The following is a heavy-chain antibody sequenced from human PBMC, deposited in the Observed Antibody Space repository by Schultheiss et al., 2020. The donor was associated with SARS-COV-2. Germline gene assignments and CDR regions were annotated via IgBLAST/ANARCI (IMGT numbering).Heavy chain of an antibody. CDR1: GGSISSGSYY. V-gene: IGHV4-61*10. D-gene: IGHD3-22*01. J-gene: IGHJ6*02. CDR2: IYYSGST. CDR3: TTPTDYYDSSGYARYYYYGMDV. Sequence: SETLSLTCTVSGGSISSGSYYWSWIRQPAGKGLEWIGYIYYSGSTNYNPSLKSRVTISVDTSKNQFSLKLSSVTAADTAVYYCTTPTDYYDSSGYARYYYYGMDVWGQGTTVTVSS.